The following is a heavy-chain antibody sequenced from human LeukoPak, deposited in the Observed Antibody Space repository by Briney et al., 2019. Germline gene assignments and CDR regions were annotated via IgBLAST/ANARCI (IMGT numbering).Heavy chain of an antibody. V-gene: IGHV3-30*02. CDR1: GFTLSNYG. Sequence: GGSLRLSCAVSGFTLSNYGMHWVRQAPGKGPEWVAFIRHDGSNTNYADSVKGRFTISRDSSKNTLYLQMNSLRAEDTAVYYCARILPGIAVAGTLSFDIWGQGTMVTVSS. D-gene: IGHD6-19*01. J-gene: IGHJ3*02. CDR2: IRHDGSNT. CDR3: ARILPGIAVAGTLSFDI.